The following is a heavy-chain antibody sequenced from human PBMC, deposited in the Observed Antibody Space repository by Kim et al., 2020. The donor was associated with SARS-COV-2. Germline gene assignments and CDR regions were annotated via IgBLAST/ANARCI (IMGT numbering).Heavy chain of an antibody. CDR3: ARQRGSGGATGVFDL. V-gene: IGHV5-51*01. Sequence: PSFQGQVTISADKSISTAYLQWSSLKASDTAMYYCARQRGSGGATGVFDLWGRGTLVTVSS. J-gene: IGHJ2*01. D-gene: IGHD3-10*01.